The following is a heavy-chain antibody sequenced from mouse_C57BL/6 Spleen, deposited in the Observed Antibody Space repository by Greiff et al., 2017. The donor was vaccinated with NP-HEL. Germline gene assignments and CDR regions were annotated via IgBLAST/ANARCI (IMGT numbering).Heavy chain of an antibody. Sequence: VQLQQSVAELVRPGASVKLSCTASGFNIKNTYMHWVKQRPEQGLEWIGRIDPANGNTKYAPKFQGKATITADTSSNTAYLQLSSLTSEDTAIYYCAIALYDYDDALYYYAMDYWGQGTSVTVSS. D-gene: IGHD2-4*01. CDR3: AIALYDYDDALYYYAMDY. CDR2: IDPANGNT. J-gene: IGHJ4*01. CDR1: GFNIKNTY. V-gene: IGHV14-3*01.